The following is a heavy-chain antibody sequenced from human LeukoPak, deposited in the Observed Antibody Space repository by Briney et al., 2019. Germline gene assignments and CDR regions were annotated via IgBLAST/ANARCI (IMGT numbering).Heavy chain of an antibody. Sequence: GGSLRLSCAASGFTFSSYGMSWVRQAPGKGLEWVSAISGSGGSTYFADSVKGRFTISRDNSKNTLYLQMNSLRAEDTAVYYCAKDRRSQWLVQDYWGQGTLVTVSS. D-gene: IGHD6-19*01. CDR1: GFTFSSYG. J-gene: IGHJ4*02. V-gene: IGHV3-23*01. CDR2: ISGSGGST. CDR3: AKDRRSQWLVQDY.